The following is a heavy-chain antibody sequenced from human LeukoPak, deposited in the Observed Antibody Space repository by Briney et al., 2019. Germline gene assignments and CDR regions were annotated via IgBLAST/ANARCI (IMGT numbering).Heavy chain of an antibody. CDR3: ARGIGSYSDY. D-gene: IGHD1-26*01. J-gene: IGHJ4*02. Sequence: GGSLRLSCAASGFTFSSYSMNWVRQAPGKGLEWVSSISSSSSYIYYADSVKGRFTISRDNAKNSLYLQRNSLRAEDTAVYYCARGIGSYSDYWGREPWSPSPQ. CDR2: ISSSSSYI. CDR1: GFTFSSYS. V-gene: IGHV3-21*01.